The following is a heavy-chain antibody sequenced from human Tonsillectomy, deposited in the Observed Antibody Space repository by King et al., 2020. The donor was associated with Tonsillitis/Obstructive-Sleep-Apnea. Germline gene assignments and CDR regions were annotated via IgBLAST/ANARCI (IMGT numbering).Heavy chain of an antibody. CDR2: INPNSGGT. J-gene: IGHJ6*03. D-gene: IGHD3-3*01. CDR1: GYTFTGYY. CDR3: AREGFGVVIYNYYYMDV. Sequence: VQLVQSGAEVKKPGASVKVSRKASGYTFTGYYMHWVRQAPGQGLEWMGRINPNSGGTKYAQKFQGRVTMTRDTSISTAYMELSRLRPDDTAVYYCAREGFGVVIYNYYYMDVWGKGTTVTVSS. V-gene: IGHV1-2*06.